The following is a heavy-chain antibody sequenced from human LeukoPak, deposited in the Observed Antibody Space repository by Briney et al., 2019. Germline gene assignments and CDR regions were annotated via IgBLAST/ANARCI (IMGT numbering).Heavy chain of an antibody. CDR3: AKREYSGSYYPRGAFDI. CDR1: GFTFSSYA. V-gene: IGHV3-23*01. D-gene: IGHD1-26*01. J-gene: IGHJ3*02. CDR2: ISGSGGST. Sequence: GGSLRLSXAASGFTFSSYAMGWVRQPPGKGLEWLSAISGSGGSTYYADSVKGRFTISRDNSKNTLYLQMNSLRAEDTAVYYCAKREYSGSYYPRGAFDIWGQGTMVTVSS.